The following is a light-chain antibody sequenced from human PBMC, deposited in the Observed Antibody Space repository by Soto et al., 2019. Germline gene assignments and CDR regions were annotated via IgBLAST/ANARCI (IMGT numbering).Light chain of an antibody. V-gene: IGLV2-14*01. J-gene: IGLJ1*01. CDR1: SNDIGAYKY. CDR2: EVS. CDR3: ISYTTGSPLYV. Sequence: QSVLTQPASVSGSPGQSITISCTGSSNDIGAYKYVSWYQQYPGKAPKLIIFEVSNRPSGVSNRFSGSKSGNTASLTIAGLRVEDEVDYHCISYTTGSPLYV.